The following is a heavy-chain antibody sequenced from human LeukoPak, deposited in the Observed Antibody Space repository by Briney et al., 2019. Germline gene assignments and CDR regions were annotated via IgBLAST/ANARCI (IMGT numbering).Heavy chain of an antibody. D-gene: IGHD6-19*01. CDR2: INHSGST. J-gene: IGHJ4*02. CDR1: GGSFSGYY. CDR3: ALSVPSSGWGTSFDY. Sequence: SETLSLTCAVYGGSFSGYYWSWIRQPPGKGLEWIGEINHSGSTNYNPSLKSRVTISVDTSKNQFSLKLSSVTAADAAVYYCALSVPSSGWGTSFDYWGQGTLVTVSS. V-gene: IGHV4-34*01.